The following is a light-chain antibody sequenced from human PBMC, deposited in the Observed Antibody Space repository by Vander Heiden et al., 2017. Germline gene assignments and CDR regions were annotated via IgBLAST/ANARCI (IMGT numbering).Light chain of an antibody. J-gene: IGLJ3*02. CDR1: SSNIGAGYD. CDR3: QSFDTSLGGSV. CDR2: GNN. Sequence: QSVLTQPPSVSGAPRQRVTLSGTGGSSNIGAGYDVPWYQQLPGTAPKLIIYGNNNRPSGVPDRFSGSKSGTSASLAITGLQAEDEADYFCQSFDTSLGGSVFGGGTKVTVL. V-gene: IGLV1-40*01.